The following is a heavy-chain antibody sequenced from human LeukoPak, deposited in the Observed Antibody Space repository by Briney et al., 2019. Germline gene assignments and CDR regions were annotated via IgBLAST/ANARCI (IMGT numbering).Heavy chain of an antibody. V-gene: IGHV3-48*04. J-gene: IGHJ6*04. CDR3: AELGITMIGGV. CDR2: ISSSSSTI. CDR1: GFTFSSYS. D-gene: IGHD3-10*02. Sequence: GGSPRLSCAASGFTFSSYSMNWVRQAPGKGLEWVSYISSSSSTIYYADSVKGRFTISRDNAKNSLYLEMNSLRAEDTAVYYCAELGITMIGGVWGKGTTVTISS.